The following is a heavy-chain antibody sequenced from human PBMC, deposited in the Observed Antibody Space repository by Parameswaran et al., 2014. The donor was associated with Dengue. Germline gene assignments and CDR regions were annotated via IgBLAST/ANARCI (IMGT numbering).Heavy chain of an antibody. Sequence: WVRQAPGQRLEWMGWINAGNGNTKYSQKFQGRVTITRDTSASTAYMELSSLRSEDTAVYYCAREGYGSGSYYKGYYYGMDVWGQGTTVTVSS. D-gene: IGHD3-10*01. CDR3: AREGYGSGSYYKGYYYGMDV. V-gene: IGHV1-3*01. J-gene: IGHJ6*02. CDR2: INAGNGNT.